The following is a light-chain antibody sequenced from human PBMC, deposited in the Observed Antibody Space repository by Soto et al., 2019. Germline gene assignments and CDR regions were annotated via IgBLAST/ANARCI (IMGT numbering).Light chain of an antibody. CDR1: QSVSSN. Sequence: EIVMTQSPATLSVSPEERATLSCRASQSVSSNLAWYPQKPGQAPRLLIYGASTRATGIQARFSGSGSGTEFPLTISSLRSEDFAVYYCQHYYNWPPWTFGQGTKVEIK. V-gene: IGKV3-15*01. CDR3: QHYYNWPPWT. CDR2: GAS. J-gene: IGKJ1*01.